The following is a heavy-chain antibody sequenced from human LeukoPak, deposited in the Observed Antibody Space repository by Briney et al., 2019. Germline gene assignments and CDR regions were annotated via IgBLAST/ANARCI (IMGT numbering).Heavy chain of an antibody. J-gene: IGHJ5*02. CDR1: GGSISSSNYY. CDR3: ARHPLKAYVSDWFDP. D-gene: IGHD3-10*02. V-gene: IGHV4-39*01. Sequence: PSETLSLTCTVSGGSISSSNYYWGWIRQPPGKGLEWIGSIYYSGSTYDNPSLKSRVTISVDTSKNRFSLKLSSVTAADTAVYYCARHPLKAYVSDWFDPWGQGTLVTVSS. CDR2: IYYSGST.